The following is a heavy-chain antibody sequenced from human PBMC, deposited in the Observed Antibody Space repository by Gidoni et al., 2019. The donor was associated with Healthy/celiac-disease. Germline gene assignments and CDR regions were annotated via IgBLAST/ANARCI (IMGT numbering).Heavy chain of an antibody. J-gene: IGHJ6*02. CDR1: GFTFSSYS. CDR2: ISSSSSTI. Sequence: EVQLVESGGGLVQPGGSLRLSCAASGFTFSSYSMNWVRQAPGKGLEWVSYISSSSSTIYYADSVKGRFTISRDNAKNSLYLQMNSLRDEDTAVYYCAREPYGDPYYYYYGMDVWGQGTTVTVSS. CDR3: AREPYGDPYYYYYGMDV. D-gene: IGHD4-17*01. V-gene: IGHV3-48*02.